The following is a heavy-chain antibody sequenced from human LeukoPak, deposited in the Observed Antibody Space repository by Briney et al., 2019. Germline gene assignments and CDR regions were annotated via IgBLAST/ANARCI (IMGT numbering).Heavy chain of an antibody. J-gene: IGHJ3*02. CDR1: GFTFSSYG. Sequence: GGSLRLSCAASGFTFSSYGMSWVRQAPGKGLEWVSAISGSGGGTYYADSVKGRFTISRHNARNTLYLQMSSLRAEDTAVYYCATHELKDAFDIWGQGTMVTVSS. V-gene: IGHV3-23*01. CDR2: ISGSGGGT. D-gene: IGHD3-10*01. CDR3: ATHELKDAFDI.